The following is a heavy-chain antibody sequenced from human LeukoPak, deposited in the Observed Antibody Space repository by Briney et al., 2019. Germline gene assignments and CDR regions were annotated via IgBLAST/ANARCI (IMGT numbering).Heavy chain of an antibody. V-gene: IGHV6-1*01. CDR1: GDSVSSYRAA. J-gene: IGHJ3*01. CDR3: ARDYSGYDWAAFDF. D-gene: IGHD5-12*01. Sequence: SQTLSLTFAISGDSVSSYRAAWNWIRQSPSRGLEWLGRTHYRSKWYSDYAPFVKSRININSDTSKNQFSLQLKSVTPEDTAVYYCARDYSGYDWAAFDFWGQGTILTVSS. CDR2: THYRSKWYS.